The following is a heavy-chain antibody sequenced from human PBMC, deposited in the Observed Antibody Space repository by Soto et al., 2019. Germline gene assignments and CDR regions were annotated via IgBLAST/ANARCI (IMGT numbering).Heavy chain of an antibody. CDR3: AREKRDLRFLVWSYDFDY. J-gene: IGHJ4*02. CDR1: GFTFSSCA. V-gene: IGHV3-30-3*01. CDR2: ISYDGSNK. D-gene: IGHD3-3*01. Sequence: QVQLVESGGGVVQPGRSLRLSCAASGFTFSSCAMHWVRQAPGKGLEWVALISYDGSNKYYADSVKGRFTISRDNSKNTLYLQMNSLRAEDTAVYYCAREKRDLRFLVWSYDFDYWGQGTLVTVSS.